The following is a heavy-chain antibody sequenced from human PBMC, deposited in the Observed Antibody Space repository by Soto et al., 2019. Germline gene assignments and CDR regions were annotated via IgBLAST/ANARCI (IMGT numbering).Heavy chain of an antibody. Sequence: QVHLVQSGGEVKKPGASVKVSCKASGYTFTSCGISWVRQVPGQGLEWMGLINTYNGYTKYPQNFQGRVTMTTDTSTGTVYMELRSLTSDDTAVYYCARDLTKGFDVWGQGTTVTVSS. V-gene: IGHV1-18*01. J-gene: IGHJ6*02. CDR1: GYTFTSCG. CDR2: INTYNGYT. D-gene: IGHD2-8*01. CDR3: ARDLTKGFDV.